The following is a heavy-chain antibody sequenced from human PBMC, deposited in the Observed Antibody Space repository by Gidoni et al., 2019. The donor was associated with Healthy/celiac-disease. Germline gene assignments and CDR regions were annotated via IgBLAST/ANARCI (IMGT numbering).Heavy chain of an antibody. Sequence: EVQLVEFGGGLVQPGGSRRLSCAASGCTFSSYEMNWVRQAPGKGLAWVSYISSSGSTIYYADAVKGRFTISRDNAKNSLSLQMNSLRAEDTAVYYCARVPYSSSWYYFDYWGQGTLVTVSS. V-gene: IGHV3-48*03. CDR1: GCTFSSYE. CDR3: ARVPYSSSWYYFDY. J-gene: IGHJ4*02. CDR2: ISSSGSTI. D-gene: IGHD6-13*01.